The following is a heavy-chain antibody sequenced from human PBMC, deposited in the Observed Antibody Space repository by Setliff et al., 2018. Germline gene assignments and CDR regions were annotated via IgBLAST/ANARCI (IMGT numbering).Heavy chain of an antibody. Sequence: ASVKVSCKASGYTFTGYYMHWVRQAPGQGLEWMGRINPNSAVTNYAQKFQGRVTMTRDTSINTAYMELSTLTSDDTAVYFCARATRDSGGWYYEYNWFDPWGQGTLVTVSS. J-gene: IGHJ5*02. V-gene: IGHV1-2*06. D-gene: IGHD6-19*01. CDR1: GYTFTGYY. CDR2: INPNSAVT. CDR3: ARATRDSGGWYYEYNWFDP.